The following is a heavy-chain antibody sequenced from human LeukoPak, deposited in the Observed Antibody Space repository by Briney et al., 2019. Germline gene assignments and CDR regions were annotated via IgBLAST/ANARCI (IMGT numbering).Heavy chain of an antibody. CDR3: AKATGYYSGLDY. CDR1: GFTFSSYA. J-gene: IGHJ4*02. D-gene: IGHD3-9*01. V-gene: IGHV3-23*01. CDR2: ISGSGGST. Sequence: PGGSLRLSCAASGFTFSSYAMSWVRQAPGKGLEWVSTISGSGGSTYYADSVEGRFTISRDNSKNTLYLQMNSLRAEDTALYYCAKATGYYSGLDYWGQGTLVTVSS.